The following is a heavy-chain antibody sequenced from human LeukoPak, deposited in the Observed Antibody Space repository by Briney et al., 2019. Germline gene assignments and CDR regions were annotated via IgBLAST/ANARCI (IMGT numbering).Heavy chain of an antibody. CDR2: IYYSGST. D-gene: IGHD6-13*01. J-gene: IGHJ3*02. CDR1: GGSFSGYY. V-gene: IGHV4-59*01. CDR3: ARVRGGIAAAGTGAFDI. Sequence: SETLSLTCAVYGGSFSGYYWSWIRQPPGKGLEWIGYIYYSGSTNYNPSLKSRVTISVDTSKNQFSLKLSSVTAADTAVYYCARVRGGIAAAGTGAFDIWGQGTMVTVSS.